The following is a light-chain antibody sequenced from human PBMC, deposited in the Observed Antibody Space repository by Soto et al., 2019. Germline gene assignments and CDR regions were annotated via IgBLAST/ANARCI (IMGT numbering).Light chain of an antibody. CDR1: QSVNSN. V-gene: IGKV3-15*01. CDR2: DAS. J-gene: IGKJ4*01. Sequence: EIVMTQSPATLSVSPGERATLSCRASQSVNSNLAWYRQKPGQAPRLLISDASTRATGVPARFSGSGSGTEFTLTISSLQSEDSGIYYCQQYGSSPLTFGGGTKVEIK. CDR3: QQYGSSPLT.